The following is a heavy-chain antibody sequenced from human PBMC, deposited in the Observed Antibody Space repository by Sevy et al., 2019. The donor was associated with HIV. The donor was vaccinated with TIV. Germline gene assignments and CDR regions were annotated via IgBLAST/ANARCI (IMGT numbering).Heavy chain of an antibody. Sequence: ASVKVSCKASGHTFTDYFIHWVRQAPGQGLEWMGWIDPNSGDTKYAPKFQDRVTVTRDTSISTAYMELSRLRSDDTAVYYCASPGGYRYGSLLDYWGQGTLVTVSS. CDR1: GHTFTDYF. CDR2: IDPNSGDT. D-gene: IGHD5-18*01. V-gene: IGHV1-2*02. CDR3: ASPGGYRYGSLLDY. J-gene: IGHJ4*02.